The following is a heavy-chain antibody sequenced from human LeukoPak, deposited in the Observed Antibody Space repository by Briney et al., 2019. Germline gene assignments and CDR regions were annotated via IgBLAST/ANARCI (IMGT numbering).Heavy chain of an antibody. J-gene: IGHJ4*02. V-gene: IGHV3-74*01. CDR2: INSDGSST. D-gene: IGHD1-26*01. CDR1: GFTFSSYW. CDR3: ARTQYSGSKLDY. Sequence: GGSLRLSCAASGFTFSSYWMHWVRQAPGKGLVWVSRINSDGSSTSYADSVKGRFTISRDNAKNTLYLQMNSLRAEDTAVFYCARTQYSGSKLDYWGQGILVTVSS.